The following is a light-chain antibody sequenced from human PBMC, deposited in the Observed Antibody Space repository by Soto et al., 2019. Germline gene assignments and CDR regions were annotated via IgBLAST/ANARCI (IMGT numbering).Light chain of an antibody. Sequence: EIVMTQSPATLSVSPGERATLSCRASQSVGSHLAWYEQKPGQAPRLLMYGESTRDTGIPSRFSGSGSGKEFTLTISNLQSEDSAVYYCQQYDNWPLTFGGGTRVEIK. CDR1: QSVGSH. CDR2: GES. J-gene: IGKJ4*01. V-gene: IGKV3D-15*01. CDR3: QQYDNWPLT.